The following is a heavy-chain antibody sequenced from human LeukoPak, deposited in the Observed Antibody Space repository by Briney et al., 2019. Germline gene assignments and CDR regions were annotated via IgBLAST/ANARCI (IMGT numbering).Heavy chain of an antibody. CDR2: INHSGST. CDR1: GGSFSGYY. CDR3: ARGLSRDGYNIDY. V-gene: IGHV4-34*01. J-gene: IGHJ4*02. Sequence: PSETLSLTCAVYGGSFSGYYWSWIRQPPGKGLEWIGEINHSGSTNYNPSLKSRVTISVDTSKNQFSLKLSSVTAADTAVYYCARGLSRDGYNIDYWGQGTLVTVSS. D-gene: IGHD5-24*01.